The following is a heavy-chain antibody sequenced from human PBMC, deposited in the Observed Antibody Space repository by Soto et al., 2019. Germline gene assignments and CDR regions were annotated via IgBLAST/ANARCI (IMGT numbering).Heavy chain of an antibody. CDR1: GFTFSDYW. Sequence: GGSLRLSCAASGFTFSDYWMSWVRQAPGKGPEWVANIKFDESEKKYADSVKGRFTISRDNARNSLLLQMNSLRAEDTAVYYCARAYCDFWSGYYTGAGYYYGMDVWGQGTTVTVSS. J-gene: IGHJ6*02. CDR2: IKFDESEK. D-gene: IGHD3-3*01. V-gene: IGHV3-7*01. CDR3: ARAYCDFWSGYYTGAGYYYGMDV.